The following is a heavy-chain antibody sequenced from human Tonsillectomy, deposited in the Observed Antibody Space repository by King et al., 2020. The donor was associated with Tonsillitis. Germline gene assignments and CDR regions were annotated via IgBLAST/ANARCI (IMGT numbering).Heavy chain of an antibody. CDR1: EFTFSSYN. V-gene: IGHV3-21*01. CDR3: ARRRCSGCRPGGYNWFDP. Sequence: VQLVESGGGLAKPGGSLRLSCVASEFTFSSYNMNWVRQAPGKGLEWVSSISSSSMYIYYADSVKGRFTISRDNAKNSLYLQMNSLTAEDTAVYYCARRRCSGCRPGGYNWFDPWGQGTLVTVSS. D-gene: IGHD6-19*01. CDR2: ISSSSMYI. J-gene: IGHJ5*02.